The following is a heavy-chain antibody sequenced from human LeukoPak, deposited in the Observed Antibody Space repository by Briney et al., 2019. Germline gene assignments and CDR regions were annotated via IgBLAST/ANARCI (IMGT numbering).Heavy chain of an antibody. V-gene: IGHV3-15*01. CDR3: IVSNYYSSGSYNFDS. D-gene: IGHD3-10*01. Sequence: GGSLRLSCAASGFSFSSAWMTWVRQPPGKGLEWVGRIKSKTDGGTVDYAAPVKGRFTISRDDSINTLYLQVNSLKTEDTAMHYCIVSNYYSSGSYNFDSWGQGTLVTVSS. CDR2: IKSKTDGGTV. J-gene: IGHJ4*02. CDR1: GFSFSSAW.